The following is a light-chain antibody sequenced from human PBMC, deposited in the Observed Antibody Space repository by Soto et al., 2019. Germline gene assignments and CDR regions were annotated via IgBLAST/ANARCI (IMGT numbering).Light chain of an antibody. V-gene: IGKV3-11*01. J-gene: IGKJ1*01. CDR2: GAS. CDR1: QSLSGT. CDR3: QQRTLWPRT. Sequence: EIVLTQSPATLSLSPGERATLSCRASQSLSGTLAWFQQKPGQPPRLLIYGASNRATGIPARFTASGSGTDFTLTISSLEPEDFAVYYRQQRTLWPRTFGQGTKVEIK.